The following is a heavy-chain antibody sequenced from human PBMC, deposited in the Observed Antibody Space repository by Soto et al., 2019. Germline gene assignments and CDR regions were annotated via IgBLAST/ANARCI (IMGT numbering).Heavy chain of an antibody. D-gene: IGHD4-17*01. CDR1: GFTFSGSA. CDR3: TMTTVTTWGY. J-gene: IGHJ4*02. CDR2: IRSKANRYAT. V-gene: IGHV3-73*01. Sequence: EVQLVESGGGLVQPGGSLKLSCAASGFTFSGSAMHWVRQASGKGLEWVGRIRSKANRYATAYAASVKGRFTISRDDSKNTAYLQMNSLKTEDTAVYYCTMTTVTTWGYWGQGTLVTVSS.